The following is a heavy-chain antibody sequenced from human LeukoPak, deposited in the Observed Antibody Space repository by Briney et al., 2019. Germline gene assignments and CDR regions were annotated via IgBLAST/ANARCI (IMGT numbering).Heavy chain of an antibody. CDR1: GYTFTNYG. V-gene: IGHV1-18*01. D-gene: IGHD3-22*01. J-gene: IGHJ4*02. CDR2: ISTYHGST. CDR3: ARQRKYYYDSSGYYYIDY. Sequence: ASVKVSCKASGYTFTNYGISWVRQAPGQGLEWMGWISTYHGSTNYAQKLQGRVTMTTDTSTSTAYMELRSLRSDDTAVYYCARQRKYYYDSSGYYYIDYWGQGTLVTVSS.